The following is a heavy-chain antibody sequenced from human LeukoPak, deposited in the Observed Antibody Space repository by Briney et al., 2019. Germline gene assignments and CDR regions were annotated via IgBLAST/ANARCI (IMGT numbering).Heavy chain of an antibody. Sequence: ASETLSLTSTVSGASITSYFWSWIRQPPGKGLEWIAYMYYSGNTNYNPSLKSRVIISVDKSKNQLSLNLSSVTAADTAVYYCARDTRGAFDLWGQGTMVTVSS. CDR3: ARDTRGAFDL. J-gene: IGHJ3*01. CDR1: GASITSYF. CDR2: MYYSGNT. V-gene: IGHV4-59*01. D-gene: IGHD2-2*01.